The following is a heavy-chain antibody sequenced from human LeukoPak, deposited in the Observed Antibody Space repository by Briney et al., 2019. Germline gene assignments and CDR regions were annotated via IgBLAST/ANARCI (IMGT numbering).Heavy chain of an antibody. CDR2: ISSSGSTI. CDR3: AKEIEDAFDI. CDR1: GFTFSSYW. Sequence: GGSLRLSCAASGFTFSSYWMSWVRQAPGKGLEWVSYISSSGSTIYYADSVKGRFSISRDNSKNSLYLQMNSLRTEDTALYYCAKEIEDAFDIWGQGTMVTVSS. D-gene: IGHD2/OR15-2a*01. J-gene: IGHJ3*02. V-gene: IGHV3-48*04.